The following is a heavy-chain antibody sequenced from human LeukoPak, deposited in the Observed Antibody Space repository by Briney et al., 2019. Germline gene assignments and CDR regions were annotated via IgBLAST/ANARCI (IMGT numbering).Heavy chain of an antibody. CDR2: ISYDGSNK. Sequence: GGSLRLSCAASGFTFSSYGMHWVRQAPGKGLEWVAVISYDGSNKYYADSVKGRFTISRDNSKNALYLQMNSLRAEDTAVYYCAKDSSYYYGSGRFYWGQETLVTVSS. J-gene: IGHJ4*02. CDR3: AKDSSYYYGSGRFY. V-gene: IGHV3-30*18. D-gene: IGHD3-10*01. CDR1: GFTFSSYG.